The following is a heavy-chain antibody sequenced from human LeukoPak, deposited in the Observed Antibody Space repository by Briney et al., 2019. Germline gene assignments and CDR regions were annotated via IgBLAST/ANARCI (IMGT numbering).Heavy chain of an antibody. J-gene: IGHJ4*02. CDR2: ISGSGGST. Sequence: GGSLRLSCAASGFTFSSYAMSWVRQAPRKGLEWVSAISGSGGSTYYADSVKGRFTISRDNSKNTLYLQMNSLRAEDTAVYYCAKRGVRIAVAVGGIDYWGQGTLVTVSS. CDR3: AKRGVRIAVAVGGIDY. V-gene: IGHV3-23*01. CDR1: GFTFSSYA. D-gene: IGHD6-19*01.